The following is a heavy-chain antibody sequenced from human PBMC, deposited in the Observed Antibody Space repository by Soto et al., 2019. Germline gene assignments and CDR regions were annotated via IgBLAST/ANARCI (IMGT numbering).Heavy chain of an antibody. Sequence: QVQLVQSGAEVKKPGASVKVSCTASGYTFNSYYMHWVRQAPGQGLEWMGIINPSGGSTSYAQKFQGRVTMTRDTSTSTVYMELSSLRSEDTAMYYCARVHYYDSSGYYSGNYGMDVWGQGTTVTVSS. CDR2: INPSGGST. J-gene: IGHJ6*02. V-gene: IGHV1-46*02. CDR3: ARVHYYDSSGYYSGNYGMDV. D-gene: IGHD3-22*01. CDR1: GYTFNSYY.